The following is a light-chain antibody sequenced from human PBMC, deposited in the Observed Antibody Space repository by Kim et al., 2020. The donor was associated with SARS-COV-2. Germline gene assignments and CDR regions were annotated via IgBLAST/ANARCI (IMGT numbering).Light chain of an antibody. Sequence: SALVGDRVIITCRASESITDWLAWYQQEPGTAPKLLLYDASSLENGVPSRFSGSGSGTEFTLTISSLQPDDFATYYCQQYNSYPVTFGGGTKVEI. V-gene: IGKV1-5*01. CDR1: ESITDW. J-gene: IGKJ4*01. CDR3: QQYNSYPVT. CDR2: DAS.